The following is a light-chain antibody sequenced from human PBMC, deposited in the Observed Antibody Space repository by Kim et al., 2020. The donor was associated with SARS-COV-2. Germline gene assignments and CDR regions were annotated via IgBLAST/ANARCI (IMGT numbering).Light chain of an antibody. CDR3: QQTNSFPWT. CDR2: AAA. V-gene: IGKV1-12*01. J-gene: IGKJ1*01. CDR1: QGIHSL. Sequence: SASVGDRVTSNCRASQGIHSLLAWYQQKPGKAPKLLIYAAASLQSGVPSRFSGSGSGTDFTLTISSLQTEDFATYYCQQTNSFPWTFGQGTKLEI.